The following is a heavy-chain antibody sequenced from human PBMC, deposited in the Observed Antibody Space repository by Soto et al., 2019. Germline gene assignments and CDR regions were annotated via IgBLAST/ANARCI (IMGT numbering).Heavy chain of an antibody. J-gene: IGHJ4*02. CDR1: GGTFSSYA. CDR3: ASRYCNNGVCSTYFDY. Sequence: ASVKVSCKASGGTFSSYAISWVRQAPGQGLEWMGGIIPIFGTANYAQKFQGRVTITADESTSTAYMELSSLRSEDTAVYYCASRYCNNGVCSTYFDYWGQGTLGTVSS. V-gene: IGHV1-69*13. D-gene: IGHD2-8*01. CDR2: IIPIFGTA.